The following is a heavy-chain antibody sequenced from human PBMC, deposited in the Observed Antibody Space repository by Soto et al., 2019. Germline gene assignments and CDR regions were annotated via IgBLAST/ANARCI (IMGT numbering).Heavy chain of an antibody. CDR3: ARRDYYDSSGYYDL. D-gene: IGHD3-22*01. V-gene: IGHV3-23*01. J-gene: IGHJ4*02. CDR1: GFTFSSYA. CDR2: ISGSGGST. Sequence: HPGGSLRLSCAASGFTFSSYAMSWVRQAPGKGLEWVSAISGSGGSTYYADSVKGRFTISRDNSKNTLYLQMNSLRAEDTAVYYCARRDYYDSSGYYDLWGQGTLVTVSS.